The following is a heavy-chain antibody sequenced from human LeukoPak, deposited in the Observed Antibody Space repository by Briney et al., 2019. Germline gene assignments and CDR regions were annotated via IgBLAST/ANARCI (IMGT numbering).Heavy chain of an antibody. V-gene: IGHV3-21*01. CDR2: ISSSSSYI. J-gene: IGHJ3*02. D-gene: IGHD5-24*01. Sequence: TGGSLRLSCAASGFTFSSYSMNWVRQARGKWLEWASSISSSSSYIYYADSVKGRFTISRDNAKNSLYLQMNSLRAEDTAVYYCARQLRDCYNLDAFDIWGQGTMVTVSS. CDR3: ARQLRDCYNLDAFDI. CDR1: GFTFSSYS.